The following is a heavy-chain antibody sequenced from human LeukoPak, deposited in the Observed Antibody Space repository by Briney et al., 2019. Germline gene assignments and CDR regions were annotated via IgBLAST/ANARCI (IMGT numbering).Heavy chain of an antibody. Sequence: GGSLRLSCEASGFTLRSYAMTWVRQARGKGLEWVSAISGSGAKTYYADSVKGRFTISRDNSRNTLHLQMNSLIVEDPAQYYFAQGGSYYDFLRSVWGQGTMATVSS. D-gene: IGHD3-3*01. CDR3: AQGGSYYDFLRSV. CDR1: GFTLRSYA. V-gene: IGHV3-23*01. CDR2: ISGSGAKT. J-gene: IGHJ3*01.